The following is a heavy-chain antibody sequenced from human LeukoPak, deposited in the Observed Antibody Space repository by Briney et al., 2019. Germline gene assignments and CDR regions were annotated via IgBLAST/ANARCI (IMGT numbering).Heavy chain of an antibody. CDR2: INPNSGGT. V-gene: IGHV1-2*02. CDR3: ARDIVVVPAPPKVIDY. CDR1: GYTFTGYY. Sequence: ASVKVCCKASGYTFTGYYMHWVRQAPGQGLEWMGWINPNSGGTNYAQKFQGRVTMTRDTSISTAYMELSRLRSDDTAVYYCARDIVVVPAPPKVIDYWGQGTLVTVSS. D-gene: IGHD2-2*01. J-gene: IGHJ4*02.